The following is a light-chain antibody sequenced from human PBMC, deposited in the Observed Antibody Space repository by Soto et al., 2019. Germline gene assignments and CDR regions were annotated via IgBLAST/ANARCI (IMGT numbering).Light chain of an antibody. CDR2: SSS. CDR1: QGIRND. J-gene: IGKJ1*01. Sequence: DIQMTQSPSSLSASLGDRVTITFRASQGIRNDLGWYQQKPGKAPKRLIYSSSNLQSGVPSRFSGSGSGTEFTLTISSLQPDDFATYYCQHYNSYSEAFGQGTKVDIK. V-gene: IGKV1-17*01. CDR3: QHYNSYSEA.